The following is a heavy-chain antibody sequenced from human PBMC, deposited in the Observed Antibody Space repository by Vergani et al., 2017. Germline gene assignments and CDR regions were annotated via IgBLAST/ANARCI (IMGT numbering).Heavy chain of an antibody. D-gene: IGHD3-3*01. J-gene: IGHJ4*02. V-gene: IGHV4-4*02. CDR2: IYHSGST. CDR3: ARSSLEWLLSYYFDY. Sequence: QVQLQESGPGLVKPSGTLSLTCAVSGGPISSSNWWSWVRQPPGKGVAWIGEIYHSGSTTYNPSLKSRVTIAVYKSKNQFSLKLSSVTAADTAVYYCARSSLEWLLSYYFDYWGQGTLVTVSS. CDR1: GGPISSSNW.